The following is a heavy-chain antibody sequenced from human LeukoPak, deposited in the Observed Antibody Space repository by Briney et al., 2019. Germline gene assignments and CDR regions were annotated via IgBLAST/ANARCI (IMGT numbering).Heavy chain of an antibody. Sequence: ASVKVSCKASGYTFIDYYIHWVRQAPGQGLEWMGWNNPNSGATDYARKFQDRVTMTTDTSTSTGYMELRSLRSDDTAVYYCARDFAWGSGGAPIDDNWLDPWGQGTLVTVSS. CDR1: GYTFIDYY. CDR3: ARDFAWGSGGAPIDDNWLDP. J-gene: IGHJ5*02. V-gene: IGHV1-2*02. D-gene: IGHD7-27*01. CDR2: NNPNSGAT.